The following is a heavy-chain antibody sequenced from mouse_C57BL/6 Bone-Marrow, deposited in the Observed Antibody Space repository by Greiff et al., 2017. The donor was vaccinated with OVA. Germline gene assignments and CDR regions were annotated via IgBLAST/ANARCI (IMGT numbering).Heavy chain of an antibody. CDR2: ISSGGSYT. D-gene: IGHD1-1*01. CDR1: GFTFSSYG. V-gene: IGHV5-6*02. CDR3: ARLDSSLAY. Sequence: DVMLVESGGDLVKPGGSLKLSCAASGFTFSSYGMSWVRQTPDKRLEWVATISSGGSYTYYPDSVKGRFTISRDNAKNTLYLQMSSLKSEDTAMYYCARLDSSLAYWGQGTLVTVSA. J-gene: IGHJ3*01.